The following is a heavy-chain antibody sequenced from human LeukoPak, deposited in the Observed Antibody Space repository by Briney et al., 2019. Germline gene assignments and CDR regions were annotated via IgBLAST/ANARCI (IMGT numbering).Heavy chain of an antibody. CDR1: GGSISSGSYY. V-gene: IGHV4-61*02. Sequence: SETLSLTCTVSGGSISSGSYYWSWIRQPAGKGLEWIGRIYTSGSTNYNPSLKSRVTISVDTSKNQFSLKLSSVTAADTAVYYCARERVYDFWSGYLFDYWGQGTLVTVSS. CDR2: IYTSGST. J-gene: IGHJ4*02. CDR3: ARERVYDFWSGYLFDY. D-gene: IGHD3-3*01.